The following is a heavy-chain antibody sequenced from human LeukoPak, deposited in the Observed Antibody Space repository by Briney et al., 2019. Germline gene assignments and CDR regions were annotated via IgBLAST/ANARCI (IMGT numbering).Heavy chain of an antibody. CDR2: ISGYNGNT. CDR1: GYSFTSFG. V-gene: IGHV1-18*01. D-gene: IGHD6-13*01. Sequence: ASVKVSCKASGYSFTSFGISWVRQAPGQGLEWMGWISGYNGNTNYAQKIQGRVTMTTDTSTSTAYMEVRSLRSDDTAVYYCARRRVGIAAAGTPLNWFDPWGQGTLVTVSS. CDR3: ARRRVGIAAAGTPLNWFDP. J-gene: IGHJ5*02.